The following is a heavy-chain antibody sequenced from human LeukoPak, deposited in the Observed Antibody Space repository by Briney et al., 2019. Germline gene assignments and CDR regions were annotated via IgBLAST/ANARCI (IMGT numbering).Heavy chain of an antibody. J-gene: IGHJ5*02. Sequence: PGGSLRLSCAASGFTFSSFAMSWVRRAPGKGLEWFSFISGDGGNTYYAQSVKGRFSISRDNSKNTLNLQMDSLRADDTALYFCAKDPYNTAVANTNGWFDPWGQGTPVTVSS. V-gene: IGHV3-23*01. CDR1: GFTFSSFA. CDR3: AKDPYNTAVANTNGWFDP. CDR2: ISGDGGNT. D-gene: IGHD6-19*01.